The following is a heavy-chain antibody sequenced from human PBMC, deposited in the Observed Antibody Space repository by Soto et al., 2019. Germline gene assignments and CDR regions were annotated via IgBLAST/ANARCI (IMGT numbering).Heavy chain of an antibody. CDR2: ISSSSSTI. Sequence: GGSLRLSCAASGFTFSGYSMNWVRQAPGKGLEWVSYISSSSSTIYYADSVKGRFTISRDNAKNSLYLQMNSLRAEDTAVYYCARERKYYDYIWGSYRTADAFDIWGQGTMVTVSS. V-gene: IGHV3-48*01. J-gene: IGHJ3*02. CDR1: GFTFSGYS. CDR3: ARERKYYDYIWGSYRTADAFDI. D-gene: IGHD3-16*02.